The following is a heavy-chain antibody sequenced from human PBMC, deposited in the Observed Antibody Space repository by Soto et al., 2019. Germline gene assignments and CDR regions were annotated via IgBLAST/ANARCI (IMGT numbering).Heavy chain of an antibody. CDR3: ARDHGYSSTSPSSFYGMDV. CDR2: IKQGGSEK. Sequence: LRLSCAASGFTFSSYWMNWVRQAPGKGLGWGANIKQGGSEKYYVDSVKGRFTISRDNAKNSLFLQMNSLRAEDTAVYYCARDHGYSSTSPSSFYGMDVWGQGTTVTVSS. CDR1: GFTFSSYW. J-gene: IGHJ6*02. D-gene: IGHD6-13*01. V-gene: IGHV3-7*03.